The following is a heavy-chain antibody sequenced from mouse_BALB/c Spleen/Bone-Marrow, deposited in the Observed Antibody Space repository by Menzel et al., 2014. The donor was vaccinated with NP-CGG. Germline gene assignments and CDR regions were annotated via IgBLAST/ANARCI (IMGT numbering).Heavy chain of an antibody. Sequence: VQLQQSGAELVRPGASVKLSCKALGYTFTNYEIHWVKQTPVHGLEWIGAIHPRSGGTAYNQKFKGKATLTADKSSSIAYMELSSLTSEDSAVYYCTRDGDGYYPYTLDNWCQGTSVTVSS. D-gene: IGHD2-3*01. J-gene: IGHJ4*01. CDR2: IHPRSGGT. V-gene: IGHV1-15*01. CDR3: TRDGDGYYPYTLDN. CDR1: GYTFTNYE.